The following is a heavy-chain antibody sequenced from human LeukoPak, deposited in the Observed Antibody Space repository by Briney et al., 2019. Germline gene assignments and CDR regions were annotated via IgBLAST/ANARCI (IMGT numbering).Heavy chain of an antibody. CDR1: GFTFSSYA. V-gene: IGHV3-23*01. CDR3: AKGSCSGGSCYSIYYHGMDV. Sequence: GGSLRLSCAASGFTFSSYAVSWVRQAPGKGLEWVSAISGSGGSTYYADSVKGRFTISRDNSKNTLYLQMNSLRAEDTAVYYCAKGSCSGGSCYSIYYHGMDVWGQGTTVTVSS. CDR2: ISGSGGST. D-gene: IGHD2-15*01. J-gene: IGHJ6*02.